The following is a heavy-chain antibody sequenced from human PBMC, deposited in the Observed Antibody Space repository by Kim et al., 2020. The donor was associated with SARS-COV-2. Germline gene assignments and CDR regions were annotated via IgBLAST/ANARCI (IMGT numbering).Heavy chain of an antibody. Sequence: GGSLRLSCAASGFTVSSNYMSWVRQAPGKGLEWVSVIYSGGSTYYADSVKGRFTISRDNSKNTLYLQMNSLRAEDTAVYYCARDTDRLYYYYGMDVWGQGTTVTVSS. J-gene: IGHJ6*02. D-gene: IGHD5-12*01. CDR3: ARDTDRLYYYYGMDV. CDR2: IYSGGST. CDR1: GFTVSSNY. V-gene: IGHV3-66*01.